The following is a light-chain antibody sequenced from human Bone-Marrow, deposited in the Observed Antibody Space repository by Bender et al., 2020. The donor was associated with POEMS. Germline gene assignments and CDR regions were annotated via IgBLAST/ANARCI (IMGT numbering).Light chain of an antibody. CDR1: SSDIGTYDL. CDR3: CSYTGTTTFYV. Sequence: QSDLTQPASVSGSPGQSITISCTGSSSDIGTYDLVSWYQHLPGKAPKLLIYEVSERPSGVSDRFSGSMSGNTASLTISALQAEDEADYYCCSYTGTTTFYVFGTGTKVTVL. V-gene: IGLV2-23*02. CDR2: EVS. J-gene: IGLJ1*01.